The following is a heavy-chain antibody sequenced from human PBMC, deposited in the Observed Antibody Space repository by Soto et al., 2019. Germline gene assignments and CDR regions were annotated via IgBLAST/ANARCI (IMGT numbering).Heavy chain of an antibody. CDR1: GFTFSSYS. Sequence: PGGSLRLSCAASGFTFSSYSMNWFRQAPGKGLEWVSYISSSSSTIYYADSVKGRFTISRDNAKNSLYLQMNSLRDEDTAVYYCAREGIGSSCCQIDYWGQGTLVTVSS. CDR2: ISSSSSTI. J-gene: IGHJ4*02. D-gene: IGHD6-13*01. V-gene: IGHV3-48*02. CDR3: AREGIGSSCCQIDY.